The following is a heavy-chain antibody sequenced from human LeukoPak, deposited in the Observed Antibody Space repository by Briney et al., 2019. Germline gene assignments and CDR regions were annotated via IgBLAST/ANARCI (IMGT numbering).Heavy chain of an antibody. Sequence: GGSLRLSCAASGFTFSSYSINWVRQAPGKGLEWVSYISTSSSTIYYADSVKGRFTISRDNAKKSLYLQMNSLRDEDTAVYYCARTTEGGYTYDYFYYYYMDVWGKGTTVTISS. CDR1: GFTFSSYS. V-gene: IGHV3-48*02. J-gene: IGHJ6*03. CDR2: ISTSSSTI. CDR3: ARTTEGGYTYDYFYYYYMDV. D-gene: IGHD5-18*01.